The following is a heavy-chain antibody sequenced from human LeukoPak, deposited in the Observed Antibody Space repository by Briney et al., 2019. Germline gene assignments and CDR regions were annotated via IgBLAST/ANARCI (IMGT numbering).Heavy chain of an antibody. CDR3: ARLQYCSGTSCYWFDP. J-gene: IGHJ5*02. CDR2: IYHTGST. CDR1: GGSISSGLYS. D-gene: IGHD2-2*01. Sequence: NPSETLSLTCDVSGGSISSGLYSWSWIRKPLGKGLEWIGYIYHTGSTYCNPSLKSRVTISVDTSKNQFSLRLSSVTAADTAVYYCARLQYCSGTSCYWFDPWGQGTLVTVSS. V-gene: IGHV4-30-2*01.